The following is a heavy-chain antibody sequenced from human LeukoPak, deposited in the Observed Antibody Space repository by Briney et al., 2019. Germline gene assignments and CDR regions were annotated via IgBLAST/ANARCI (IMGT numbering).Heavy chain of an antibody. D-gene: IGHD3-10*01. CDR3: AGTPYGSGSHYYFDY. J-gene: IGHJ4*02. CDR2: IYHSGST. Sequence: SETLSLTCAVSGYSISSGYYWGWIRQPPGKGLEWIGSIYHSGSTYYNPSLKSRVTISVDTSKNQFSLKLSSVTAADTAVYYCAGTPYGSGSHYYFDYWGQGTLATVSS. CDR1: GYSISSGYY. V-gene: IGHV4-38-2*01.